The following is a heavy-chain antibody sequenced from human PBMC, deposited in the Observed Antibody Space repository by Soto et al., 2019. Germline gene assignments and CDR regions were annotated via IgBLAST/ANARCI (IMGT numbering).Heavy chain of an antibody. V-gene: IGHV1-18*01. CDR2: ISAYNGNT. Sequence: SSVKVSCKASGYTFTSYGISWVRQAPGQGLEWMGWISAYNGNTNYAQKQQGRDTMTKDTSTSTAYMELRSLRSDDTAVYYCARLDIVVVPAALDYWGQGTLVTVSS. J-gene: IGHJ4*02. D-gene: IGHD2-2*01. CDR1: GYTFTSYG. CDR3: ARLDIVVVPAALDY.